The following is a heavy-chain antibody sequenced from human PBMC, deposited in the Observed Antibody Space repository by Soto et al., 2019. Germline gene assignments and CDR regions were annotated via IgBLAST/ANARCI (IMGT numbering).Heavy chain of an antibody. CDR2: IYYSGST. D-gene: IGHD2-15*01. Sequence: SETLSLTCTVSGGSISSSSYYWGWIRQPPGKGLEWIGSIYYSGSTYYNPSLKSRVTISVDTSKNQFSLKLSSVTAADTAVYYCARTLGYCSGGSCYSFAFDIWGQGTMVTVSS. V-gene: IGHV4-39*01. CDR1: GGSISSSSYY. CDR3: ARTLGYCSGGSCYSFAFDI. J-gene: IGHJ3*02.